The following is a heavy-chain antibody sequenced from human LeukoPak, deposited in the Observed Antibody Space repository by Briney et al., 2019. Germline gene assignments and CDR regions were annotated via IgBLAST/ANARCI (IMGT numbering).Heavy chain of an antibody. J-gene: IGHJ4*02. D-gene: IGHD3-22*01. CDR1: GYTFATSG. Sequence: GASVKVSCKASGYTFATSGISWVRQAPGQGLEWMGWINPNSGGTNYAQKFQGRVTMTRDTSISTAYMELSRLRSDDTAVYYCARDLEGDNSSSSPTYYYDSSGYSNYWGQGTLVTVSS. CDR3: ARDLEGDNSSSSPTYYYDSSGYSNY. CDR2: INPNSGGT. V-gene: IGHV1-2*02.